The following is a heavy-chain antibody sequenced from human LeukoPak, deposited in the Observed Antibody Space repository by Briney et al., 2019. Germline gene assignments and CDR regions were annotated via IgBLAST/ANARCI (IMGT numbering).Heavy chain of an antibody. V-gene: IGHV4-39*07. D-gene: IGHD1-26*01. CDR2: IYYSGST. CDR1: GGSISSSSYY. J-gene: IGHJ4*02. Sequence: PSETLSLTCTVSGGSISSSSYYWGWIRQPPGKGLEWIGSIYYSGSTYYNPSLKSRVTISVDTSKNQFSLKLSSVTAADTAVYYCARTSGSYGGLDYWGQGTLVTVSS. CDR3: ARTSGSYGGLDY.